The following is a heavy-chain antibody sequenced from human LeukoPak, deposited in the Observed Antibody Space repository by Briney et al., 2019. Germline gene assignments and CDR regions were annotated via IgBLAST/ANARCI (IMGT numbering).Heavy chain of an antibody. V-gene: IGHV3-48*03. CDR3: ARARLVVTAAFDI. CDR2: ISSSGSTI. CDR1: GFTFSSYE. D-gene: IGHD2-21*02. Sequence: GGSLRLSCAASGFTFSSYEMNWVRQAPGEGLEWVSYISSSGSTIYYADSVKGRFTISRDNAKNSLYLQMNSLRAEDTAVYYCARARLVVTAAFDIWGQGTMVTVSS. J-gene: IGHJ3*02.